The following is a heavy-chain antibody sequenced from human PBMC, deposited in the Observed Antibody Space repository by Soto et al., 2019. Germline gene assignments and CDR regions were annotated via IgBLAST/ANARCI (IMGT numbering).Heavy chain of an antibody. V-gene: IGHV3-48*03. Sequence: GGSLRLSCAASGFTFSSYEMNWVRQAPGKGLEWVSYISSSGSTIYYADSVKGRFTISRDNAKKSLYLQMNSLRAEDTAVYYCAREGDSSGWYVWGGMDGWGQGTTVTVS. CDR1: GFTFSSYE. D-gene: IGHD6-19*01. J-gene: IGHJ6*02. CDR2: ISSSGSTI. CDR3: AREGDSSGWYVWGGMDG.